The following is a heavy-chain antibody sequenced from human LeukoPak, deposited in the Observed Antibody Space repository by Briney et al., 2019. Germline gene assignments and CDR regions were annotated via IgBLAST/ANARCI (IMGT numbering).Heavy chain of an antibody. D-gene: IGHD6-19*01. CDR3: AIEEDSGCYDY. J-gene: IGHJ4*02. Sequence: ASVKVSCKVSGYTLTELSMHWVRQAPGQGLEWMGWINPNSGGTNYAQKFQGRVTMTRDTSITTAYMELSRLRSDDTAVYYCAIEEDSGCYDYWGQGTMVTVSS. V-gene: IGHV1-2*02. CDR1: GYTLTELS. CDR2: INPNSGGT.